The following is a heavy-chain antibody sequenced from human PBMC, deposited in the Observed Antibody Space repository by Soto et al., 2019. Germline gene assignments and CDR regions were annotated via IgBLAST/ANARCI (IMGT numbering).Heavy chain of an antibody. CDR2: IFYSGST. Sequence: SDTLSLTFTVSGCAISSSSYYWGWILQPPGKGLEWIGSIFYSGSTYYNPSLKSRVTISVDTSKNQFSLKLSSVTAADTAVYYCANTNWFDPWGQGTLLTVSS. CDR1: GCAISSSSYY. J-gene: IGHJ5*02. CDR3: ANTNWFDP. V-gene: IGHV4-39*01.